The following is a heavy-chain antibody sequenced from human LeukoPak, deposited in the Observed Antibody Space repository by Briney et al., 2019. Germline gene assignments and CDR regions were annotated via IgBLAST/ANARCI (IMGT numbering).Heavy chain of an antibody. V-gene: IGHV1-8*01. CDR3: TRGSLSGSSRDY. Sequence: GASVRVSCTASVYTFTRYVINCVRQATGHGREWMGWMNPNTGDTGYAQKFQGRVTMTRNSSIDTAYMELSGLRSEDTAVYYCTRGSLSGSSRDYWGQGTLLTVSS. D-gene: IGHD1-26*01. J-gene: IGHJ4*02. CDR1: VYTFTRYV. CDR2: MNPNTGDT.